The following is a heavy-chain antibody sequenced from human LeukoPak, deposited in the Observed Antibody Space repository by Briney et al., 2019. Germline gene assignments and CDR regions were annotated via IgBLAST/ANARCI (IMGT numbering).Heavy chain of an antibody. Sequence: GGSLRLSCAASGFTVSSNYMSWVRQAPGKGLEWISSITSPKNNIYYADSLKGRFTISRDNAKNSLYLQMNSLRAEDTAVYYCARDLLLADNGGSSAHDYWGQGTLVTVSS. CDR3: ARDLLLADNGGSSAHDY. CDR1: GFTVSSNY. J-gene: IGHJ4*02. D-gene: IGHD2-15*01. V-gene: IGHV3-21*01. CDR2: ITSPKNNI.